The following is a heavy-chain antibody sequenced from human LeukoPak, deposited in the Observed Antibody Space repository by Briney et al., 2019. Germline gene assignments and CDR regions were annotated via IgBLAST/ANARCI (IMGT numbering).Heavy chain of an antibody. Sequence: GGSLRLSCAASGFTFSSYEMNWVRQAPGKGLEWVSYISSSGSTIYYADSVKGRFTISRDNAKNSLYLQMNSLRAEDTAVYYCARVGCSSTSCYILSFDYWGQGTLVTVSS. CDR1: GFTFSSYE. V-gene: IGHV3-48*03. CDR2: ISSSGSTI. CDR3: ARVGCSSTSCYILSFDY. J-gene: IGHJ4*02. D-gene: IGHD2-2*02.